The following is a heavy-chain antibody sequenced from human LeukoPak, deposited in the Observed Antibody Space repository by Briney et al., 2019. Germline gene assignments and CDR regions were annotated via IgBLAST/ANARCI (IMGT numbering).Heavy chain of an antibody. J-gene: IGHJ4*02. CDR2: MNPNSGNT. Sequence: SVKVSCKASGYTFTSYDINWVRQATGQGLEWMGWMNPNSGNTGYAQKFQGRVTRTRNTSISTAYMELSSLRSEDTAVYYCAREVSSSWYYFDYWGQGTLVTVSS. V-gene: IGHV1-8*01. CDR3: AREVSSSWYYFDY. CDR1: GYTFTSYD. D-gene: IGHD6-13*01.